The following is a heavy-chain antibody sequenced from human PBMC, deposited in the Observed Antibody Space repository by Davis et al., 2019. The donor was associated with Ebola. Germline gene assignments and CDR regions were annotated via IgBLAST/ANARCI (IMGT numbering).Heavy chain of an antibody. CDR1: GASISGYY. CDR2: IYYSGRT. CDR3: ARGDNYYDSSREDWFDP. V-gene: IGHV4-59*01. Sequence: MPSETLSLTCTVSGASISGYYWTWIRQPPGKGLEWIGYIYYSGRTEYNPSLKSRVTISVDTSKNQFSLKLSSVTAADTAVYYCARGDNYYDSSREDWFDPWGQGTLVTVSS. J-gene: IGHJ5*02. D-gene: IGHD3-22*01.